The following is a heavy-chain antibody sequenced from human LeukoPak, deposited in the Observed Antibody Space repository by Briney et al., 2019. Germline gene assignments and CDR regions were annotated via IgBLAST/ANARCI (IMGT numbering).Heavy chain of an antibody. Sequence: GGSLRLSCAASGFTFSSYWMHWVRQAPGKGLVWVSRINSDGSSTSYADSVKGRFTISRDNAKNTLYLQMNSLRAEDTAVYYCARDRNNRYYYGMDVWGQGTTVTVTS. V-gene: IGHV3-74*01. CDR1: GFTFSSYW. CDR3: ARDRNNRYYYGMDV. J-gene: IGHJ6*02. CDR2: INSDGSST.